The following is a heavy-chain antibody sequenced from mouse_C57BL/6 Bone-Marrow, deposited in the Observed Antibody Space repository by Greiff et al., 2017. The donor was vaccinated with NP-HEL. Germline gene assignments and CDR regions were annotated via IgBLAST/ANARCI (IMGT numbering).Heavy chain of an antibody. V-gene: IGHV2-9-1*01. J-gene: IGHJ4*01. CDR2: IWTGGGT. D-gene: IGHD2-4*01. Sequence: VKLMESGPGLVAPSQSLSITCTVSGFSLTSYAISWVRQPPGKGLEWLGVIWTGGGTNYNSALKSRLSISKDNPKSQVFLKMNSLQTDDTARYYCARNERIYYHYDDYAMDYWGQGTSVTVSS. CDR3: ARNERIYYHYDDYAMDY. CDR1: GFSLTSYA.